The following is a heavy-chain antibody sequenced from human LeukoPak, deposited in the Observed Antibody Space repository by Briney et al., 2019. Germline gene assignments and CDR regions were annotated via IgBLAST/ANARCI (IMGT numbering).Heavy chain of an antibody. CDR2: IRYDGSDE. CDR1: GFTFSNYG. J-gene: IGHJ4*02. Sequence: PGGSLRLSCAASGFTFSNYGMHWVRQAPGKGLEWVAYIRYDGSDEYYADSVRGRFTISRDNSKNTLFLQMNSLRAEDTAVYYCATGGIDSRYYFDNWGQGTLVTVSS. V-gene: IGHV3-30*02. CDR3: ATGGIDSRYYFDN. D-gene: IGHD3-10*01.